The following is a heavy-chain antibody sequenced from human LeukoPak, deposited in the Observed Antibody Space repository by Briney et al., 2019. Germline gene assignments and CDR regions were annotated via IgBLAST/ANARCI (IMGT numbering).Heavy chain of an antibody. V-gene: IGHV1-3*01. J-gene: IGHJ5*02. CDR3: ARGPFRIPTNWFDP. Sequence: ASVKVSCKASGYTFTSYAMHWVRQAPGQRLEWMGWINAGNGNTKYSQKFQGRVTITRDTSASTAYMELSSLRSEDTAVYYCARGPFRIPTNWFDPWGQGTLVTVSS. CDR1: GYTFTSYA. CDR2: INAGNGNT. D-gene: IGHD3-3*01.